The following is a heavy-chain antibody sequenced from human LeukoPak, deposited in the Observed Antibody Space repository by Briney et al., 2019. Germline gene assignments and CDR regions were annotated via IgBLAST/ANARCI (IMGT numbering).Heavy chain of an antibody. CDR2: INHSGST. V-gene: IGHV4-34*01. J-gene: IGHJ4*02. Sequence: SETLSLTCAVYGGSFSGYYWSWIRQPPGKGLEWIGEINHSGSTNYNPSLKSRVTISVDTSKNQFSLKLSSVTAADTAVYYCARTPNDYSNYRTKGLYFDYWGQGTLVTVSS. CDR1: GGSFSGYY. CDR3: ARTPNDYSNYRTKGLYFDY. D-gene: IGHD4-11*01.